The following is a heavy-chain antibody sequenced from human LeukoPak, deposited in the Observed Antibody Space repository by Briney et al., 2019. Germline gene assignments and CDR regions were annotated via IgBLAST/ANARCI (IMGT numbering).Heavy chain of an antibody. V-gene: IGHV1-69*05. CDR1: GGTFSSYA. CDR3: AREGGGNCSSTSCWGD. D-gene: IGHD2-2*01. J-gene: IGHJ4*02. CDR2: IIPIFGTA. Sequence: GASVKVSCKASGGTFSSYAISWVRQAPGQGLEWMGGIIPIFGTANYTQKFQGRVTITTDESTSTAYMELSSLRSEDTAVYYCAREGGGNCSSTSCWGDWGQGTLVTVSS.